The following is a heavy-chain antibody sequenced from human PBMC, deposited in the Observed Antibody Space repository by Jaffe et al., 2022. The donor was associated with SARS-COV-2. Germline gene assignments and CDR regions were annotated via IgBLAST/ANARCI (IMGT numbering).Heavy chain of an antibody. Sequence: QVQLVESGGGVVQPGRSLRLSCAASGFTFSSYGMHWVRQAPGKGLEWVAVIWYDGSNKYYADSVKGRFTISRDNSKNTLYLQMNSLRAEDTAVYYCARARQWELRGGYYFDYWGQGTLVTVSS. CDR1: GFTFSSYG. J-gene: IGHJ4*02. CDR2: IWYDGSNK. V-gene: IGHV3-33*01. D-gene: IGHD1-26*01. CDR3: ARARQWELRGGYYFDY.